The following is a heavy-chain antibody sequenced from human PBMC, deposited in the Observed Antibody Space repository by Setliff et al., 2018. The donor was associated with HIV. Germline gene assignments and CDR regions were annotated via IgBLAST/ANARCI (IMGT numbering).Heavy chain of an antibody. Sequence: SETLSLTCAVYGGSLSGYYWSWIRQAPGKGLEWIGGINPRGRTRYNPSLKSRVTISVETSKNQFSLRVNSVTAADTAVYYCAKTLPTLYPPHDYNFAMDVWGQGTTVTVSS. V-gene: IGHV4-34*01. CDR3: AKTLPTLYPPHDYNFAMDV. J-gene: IGHJ6*02. CDR1: GGSLSGYY. D-gene: IGHD5-12*01. CDR2: INPRGRT.